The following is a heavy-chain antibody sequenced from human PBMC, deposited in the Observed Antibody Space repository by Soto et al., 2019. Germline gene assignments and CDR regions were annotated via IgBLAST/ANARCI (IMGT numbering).Heavy chain of an antibody. D-gene: IGHD2-15*01. CDR2: IWDDGSNK. CDR1: GFTFSSYG. CDR3: AREGGDCSGGSCYSVDYYYYGMDV. J-gene: IGHJ6*02. V-gene: IGHV3-33*01. Sequence: QVQLVESGGGVVQPGRSLRLSCAASGFTFSSYGMHWVRQAPGKGLEWVAVIWDDGSNKYYADSVKGRFTISRDNSKNTLYLQMNSLRAEDTAVYYCAREGGDCSGGSCYSVDYYYYGMDVWGQGTTVTVSS.